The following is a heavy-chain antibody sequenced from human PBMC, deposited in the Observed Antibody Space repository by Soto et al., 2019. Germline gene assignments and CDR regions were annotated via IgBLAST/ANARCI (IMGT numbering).Heavy chain of an antibody. CDR3: ARGLYCNGGSCYSFDP. Sequence: GGSLRLSCAASGFTFSSYSMNWVRQAPGKGLEWVSYISSSSSTIYYADSVKGRFTISRDNAKNSLYLQMNSLRDEDTAVYYCARGLYCNGGSCYSFDPWGEGTLVT. D-gene: IGHD2-15*01. CDR2: ISSSSSTI. V-gene: IGHV3-48*02. J-gene: IGHJ5*02. CDR1: GFTFSSYS.